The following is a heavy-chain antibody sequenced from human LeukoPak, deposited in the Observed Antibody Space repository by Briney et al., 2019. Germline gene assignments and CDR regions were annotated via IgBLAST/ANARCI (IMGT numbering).Heavy chain of an antibody. Sequence: SETLSLTCAVYGGSFNGYYWSWIRQPPGKGLEWIGYIYYSGSTNYNPSLKSRVTISVDTSKNQFSLRLSSVTAADTAVYYCARVTGYVMEDYFDYWGQGTLVTVSS. V-gene: IGHV4-59*01. J-gene: IGHJ4*02. CDR3: ARVTGYVMEDYFDY. CDR2: IYYSGST. D-gene: IGHD6-13*01. CDR1: GGSFNGYY.